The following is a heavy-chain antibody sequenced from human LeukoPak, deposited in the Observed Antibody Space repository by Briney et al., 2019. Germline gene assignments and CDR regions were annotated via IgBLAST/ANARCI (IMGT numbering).Heavy chain of an antibody. V-gene: IGHV3-74*01. D-gene: IGHD6-6*01. CDR2: INSDGTST. CDR1: GFTFSSYW. J-gene: IGHJ4*02. CDR3: ARGLSGYSSSLGY. Sequence: GGSLRLSCAASGFTFSSYWMHWVRQAPGKGLVWVSRINSDGTSTTYADSVKGRFTTSRDNAKNTLYLQMNSLRAEDTAIYYCARGLSGYSSSLGYWGQGTLVTVSS.